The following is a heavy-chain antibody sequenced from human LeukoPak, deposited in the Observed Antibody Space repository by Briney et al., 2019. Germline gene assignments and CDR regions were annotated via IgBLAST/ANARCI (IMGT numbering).Heavy chain of an antibody. D-gene: IGHD2-21*02. Sequence: PSETLSLTCTVSGGSINYDSWSWIRQSPGKRLEWIGYIHYSGATNYSPSLNSRVTISVDTSKNQFSLKLSSVTAADTALYYCATLRGASTAVFDSWGQGTLVTVSS. V-gene: IGHV4-59*08. J-gene: IGHJ4*02. CDR3: ATLRGASTAVFDS. CDR2: IHYSGAT. CDR1: GGSINYDS.